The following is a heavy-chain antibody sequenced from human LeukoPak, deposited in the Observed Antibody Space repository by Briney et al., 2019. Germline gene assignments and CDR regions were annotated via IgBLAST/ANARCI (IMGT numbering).Heavy chain of an antibody. V-gene: IGHV1-8*01. CDR2: MSPKSGNT. D-gene: IGHD7-27*01. Sequence: EASVKVSCKASGYTFVSYDINWVRQATGQGPEWMGWMSPKSGNTGYAQKFQGGVTMTRDTSINTAYMELSGLISEDTAVYYCTRGPPNWGYDFWGQGTLVTVSS. CDR1: GYTFVSYD. J-gene: IGHJ4*02. CDR3: TRGPPNWGYDF.